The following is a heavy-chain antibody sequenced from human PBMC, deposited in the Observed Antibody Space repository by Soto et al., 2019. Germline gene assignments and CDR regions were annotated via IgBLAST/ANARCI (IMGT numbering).Heavy chain of an antibody. Sequence: QVQLQESGPGLVKPSETLSLTCTVSGGSVSSGSYYWSWIRQPPGKGLEWIGYIYYSGSTNYNPSLKSRVTISVDTSKNQFSLKLSSVTAADTAVYYCESYSSGWYDVSYWGQGTLVTVSS. CDR3: ESYSSGWYDVSY. J-gene: IGHJ4*02. CDR2: IYYSGST. D-gene: IGHD6-19*01. V-gene: IGHV4-61*01. CDR1: GGSVSSGSYY.